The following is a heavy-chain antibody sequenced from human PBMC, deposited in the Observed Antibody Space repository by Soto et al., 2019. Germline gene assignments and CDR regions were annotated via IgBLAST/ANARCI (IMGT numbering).Heavy chain of an antibody. Sequence: SETLSLTCTVSGGSISSYYWSWIRQPPGKGLEWIGEINHSGSTNYNPSLKSRVTISVDTSKNQFSLKLSSVTAADTAVYYCARGRDIVATISHLFDYWGQGTLVTVSS. CDR3: ARGRDIVATISHLFDY. J-gene: IGHJ4*02. CDR2: INHSGST. V-gene: IGHV4-34*01. D-gene: IGHD5-12*01. CDR1: GGSISSYY.